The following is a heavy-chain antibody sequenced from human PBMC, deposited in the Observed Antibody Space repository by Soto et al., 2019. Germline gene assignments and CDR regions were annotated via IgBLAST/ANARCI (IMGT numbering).Heavy chain of an antibody. Sequence: QVHLQESGPGLVKPSETLSLTCTVSGGSISGYYWNWIRQPPGKGPELIGLIHYTGSSNYNPSHKSRVTTSVDTSKCQSSLKLSAATTAGTAVYYYARETPGAGWFDSWGQGTPVTVSS. CDR2: IHYTGSS. CDR3: ARETPGAGWFDS. CDR1: GGSISGYY. V-gene: IGHV4-59*01. J-gene: IGHJ5*01.